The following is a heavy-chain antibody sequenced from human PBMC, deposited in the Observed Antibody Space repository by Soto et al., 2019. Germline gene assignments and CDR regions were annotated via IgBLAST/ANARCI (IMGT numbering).Heavy chain of an antibody. D-gene: IGHD3-3*01. CDR2: IGTHNGDT. V-gene: IGHV1-18*01. CDR1: GYTFNTYG. CDR3: ARDWRGAEGFDP. Sequence: QVQLVQSGPEVKKPGASVKVSCKASGYTFNTYGFSLVRQAPGQGLEWVGWIGTHNGDTTYAQKFQGRVTMTIDTSTTTSYMELRSLTSDDTAMYFCARDWRGAEGFDPWGQGTLVTVSS. J-gene: IGHJ5*02.